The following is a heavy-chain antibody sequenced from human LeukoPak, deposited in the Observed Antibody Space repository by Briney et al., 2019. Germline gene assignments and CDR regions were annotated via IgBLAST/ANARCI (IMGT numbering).Heavy chain of an antibody. D-gene: IGHD3-10*01. Sequence: GGSLRLSCAASGFTFSSYATSWVRQAPGKGLEWVSIITGSGSHTYYADSVRGRFTISRDNSKNMLYLQLSSLRAEDTAVYYCARDVNSGSYGYWGQGTLVTVSS. V-gene: IGHV3-23*01. J-gene: IGHJ4*02. CDR1: GFTFSSYA. CDR3: ARDVNSGSYGY. CDR2: ITGSGSHT.